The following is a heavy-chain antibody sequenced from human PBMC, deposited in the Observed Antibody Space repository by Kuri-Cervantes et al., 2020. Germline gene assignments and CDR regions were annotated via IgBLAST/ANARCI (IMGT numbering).Heavy chain of an antibody. CDR1: GFTFSSYS. CDR2: ISSSSYI. D-gene: IGHD2-2*02. V-gene: IGHV3-21*04. J-gene: IGHJ4*02. Sequence: GGSLRLSCAASGFTFSSYSMNWVRQAPGKGLEWVSSISSSSYIYYADSVKGRFTISRDNAKNSLYLQMNSLRAEDTAVYYCARSGGIVVVPAAIRAAAAGTLDYWGQGTLVTVSS. CDR3: ARSGGIVVVPAAIRAAAAGTLDY.